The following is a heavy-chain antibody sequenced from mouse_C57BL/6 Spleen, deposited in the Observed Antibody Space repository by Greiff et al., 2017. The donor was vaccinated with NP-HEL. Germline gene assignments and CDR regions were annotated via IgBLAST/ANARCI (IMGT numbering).Heavy chain of an antibody. CDR1: GYTFTRYT. CDR2: INPSSGYT. Sequence: VQLQQSGAELARPGASVKMSCKASGYTFTRYTMHWVKQRPGQGLEWIGYINPSSGYTKYNQRFKDKATLTADKSSSTAYMQLSSLTSEDSAVYYCAREMDSSGYGAMDYWGQGTSVTVSS. J-gene: IGHJ4*01. D-gene: IGHD3-2*02. CDR3: AREMDSSGYGAMDY. V-gene: IGHV1-4*01.